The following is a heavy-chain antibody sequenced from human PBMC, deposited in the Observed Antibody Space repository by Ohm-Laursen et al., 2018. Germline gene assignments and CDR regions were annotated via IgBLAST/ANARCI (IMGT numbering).Heavy chain of an antibody. Sequence: SETLSLICTVSGGSISSYYWSWIRQPPGKGLEWIGYIHYSGNTNYNPSLKSRVTISVDTSKTQFSLKLSSVTAADTAVYYCARQRSGSTGMDVWGQGTTVIVSS. CDR1: GGSISSYY. J-gene: IGHJ6*02. D-gene: IGHD3-10*01. V-gene: IGHV4-59*08. CDR3: ARQRSGSTGMDV. CDR2: IHYSGNT.